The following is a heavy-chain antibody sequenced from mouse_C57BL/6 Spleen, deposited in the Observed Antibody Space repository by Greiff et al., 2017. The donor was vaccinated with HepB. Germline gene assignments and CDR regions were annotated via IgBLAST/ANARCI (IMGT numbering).Heavy chain of an antibody. CDR1: GYTFTSYG. J-gene: IGHJ2*01. CDR3: ARWDYYGSSYDFDY. D-gene: IGHD1-1*01. V-gene: IGHV1-81*01. CDR2: IYPRSGNT. Sequence: VQLQQSGAELARPGASVKLSCKASGYTFTSYGISWVKQRTGQGLEWIGEIYPRSGNTYYNEKFKGKATLTADKSSSTAYMELRSLTSEDSAVYFCARWDYYGSSYDFDYWGQGTTLTVSS.